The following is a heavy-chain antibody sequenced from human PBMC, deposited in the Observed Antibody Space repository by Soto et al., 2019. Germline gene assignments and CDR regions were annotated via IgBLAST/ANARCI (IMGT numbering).Heavy chain of an antibody. J-gene: IGHJ5*02. CDR2: IYYSGST. V-gene: IGHV4-39*01. D-gene: IGHD1-26*01. CDR3: ATQGVGGSYVYTFDP. Sequence: QLQLQESGPGLVKPSETLSLTCTVSGGSISSSSYYWGWIRQPPGKGLEWIGSIYYSGSTYYNPSLKSRVTISVDTSKNHFSLKLSSVTAAETAVYYCATQGVGGSYVYTFDPWGQGTLVTVSS. CDR1: GGSISSSSYY.